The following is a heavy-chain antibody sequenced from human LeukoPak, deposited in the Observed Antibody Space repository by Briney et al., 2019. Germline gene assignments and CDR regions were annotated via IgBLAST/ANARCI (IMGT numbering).Heavy chain of an antibody. V-gene: IGHV3-21*01. Sequence: GGSLRLSCAASGFAFSSYSMNWVRQAPGKGLEWVSSISSRSSYIYYADSVKGRFTISRDNAKNSLYLQMNSLRAEDTAVYYCARGRRDIVVVPAAAAFDIWGQGTMVTVSS. CDR1: GFAFSSYS. CDR3: ARGRRDIVVVPAAAAFDI. CDR2: ISSRSSYI. J-gene: IGHJ3*02. D-gene: IGHD2-2*01.